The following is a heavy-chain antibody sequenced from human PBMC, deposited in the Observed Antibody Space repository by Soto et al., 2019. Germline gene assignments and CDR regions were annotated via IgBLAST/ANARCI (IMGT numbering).Heavy chain of an antibody. CDR3: AREPPIAMTGWIGWFDY. J-gene: IGHJ4*02. Sequence: GGSLRLSCAASGFTFSSYAMHWVRQAPGKGLEWVAVISYDGSNKYYADSVKGRFTISRDNSKNTLYLQMNSLRAEDTAVYYCAREPPIAMTGWIGWFDYWGQGTLVTVSS. D-gene: IGHD3-9*01. V-gene: IGHV3-30-3*01. CDR1: GFTFSSYA. CDR2: ISYDGSNK.